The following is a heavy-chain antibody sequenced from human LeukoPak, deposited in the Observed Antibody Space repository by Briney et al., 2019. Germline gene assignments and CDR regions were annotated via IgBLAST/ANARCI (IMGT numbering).Heavy chain of an antibody. V-gene: IGHV4-34*01. CDR1: GGSFSGYY. J-gene: IGHJ4*02. CDR2: INHSGST. Sequence: SETLSLTCAVYGGSFSGYYWSWIRQPPGKGLEWIGEINHSGSTKYNPSLKSRVTISVDTSKNQFSLKLSSVTAADTAVYYCASSSSGGSCYEGWGQGTLVTVSS. CDR3: ASSSSGGSCYEG. D-gene: IGHD2-15*01.